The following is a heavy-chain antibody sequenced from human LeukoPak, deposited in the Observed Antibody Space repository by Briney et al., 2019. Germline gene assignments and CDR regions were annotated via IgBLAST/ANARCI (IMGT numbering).Heavy chain of an antibody. V-gene: IGHV1-2*02. J-gene: IGHJ4*02. CDR3: ARDRDSSSPNYFDY. D-gene: IGHD6-13*01. CDR1: GYTFTGYY. Sequence: GASVKVSCKASGYTFTGYYMHWVRQAPGQGLEWMGWINPNSGGTNYAQKFQGRVTMTRDTPISTAYMELSRLRSDDTAVYYCARDRDSSSPNYFDYWGQGTLVTVSS. CDR2: INPNSGGT.